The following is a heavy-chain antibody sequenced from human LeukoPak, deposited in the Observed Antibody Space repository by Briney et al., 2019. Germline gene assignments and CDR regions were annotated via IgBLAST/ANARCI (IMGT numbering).Heavy chain of an antibody. D-gene: IGHD3-10*01. CDR3: AKSCLRWVRGASPNDY. Sequence: GGSLRLSCAASGFTFSSYGMSWVRQAPGKGLEWVSAISGSGGSTYYADSVKGRFTISRDNSKNPLYLQMNSLRAADTAVYYCAKSCLRWVRGASPNDYWGQGTLVTVSS. J-gene: IGHJ4*02. CDR1: GFTFSSYG. CDR2: ISGSGGST. V-gene: IGHV3-23*01.